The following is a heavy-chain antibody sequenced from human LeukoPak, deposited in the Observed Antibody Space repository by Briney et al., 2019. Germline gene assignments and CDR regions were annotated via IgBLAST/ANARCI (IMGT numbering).Heavy chain of an antibody. D-gene: IGHD3-10*02. CDR3: AELGITMIGGV. V-gene: IGHV3-53*01. J-gene: IGHJ6*04. CDR1: GFTFSSNY. Sequence: GGSLRLSCAASGFTFSSNYMTWVRQAPGKGLEWVSVIYSGGSTYYADSVKGRFTISRDNSKNTLYLQMNSLRAEDTAVYYCAELGITMIGGVWGKGTTVTISS. CDR2: IYSGGST.